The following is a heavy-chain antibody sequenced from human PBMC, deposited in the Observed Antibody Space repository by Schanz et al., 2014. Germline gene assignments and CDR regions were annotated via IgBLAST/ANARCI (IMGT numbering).Heavy chain of an antibody. D-gene: IGHD3-10*01. CDR1: GGSINNGGYR. CDR3: ARLRGGGVIITT. CDR2: MYSSGST. Sequence: QLQLQESGPGLVKASETLSLTCSVSGGSINNGGYRWGWIRQPPGKGLEWIGTMYSSGSTYYNPSRKRRAPIPADTPRNLFSLRVISVTAADTALYYCARLRGGGVIITTWGQGTLVTVSS. J-gene: IGHJ5*02. V-gene: IGHV4-39*01.